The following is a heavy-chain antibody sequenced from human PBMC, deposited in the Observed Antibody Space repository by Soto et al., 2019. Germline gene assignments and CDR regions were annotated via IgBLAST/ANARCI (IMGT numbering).Heavy chain of an antibody. Sequence: WASVKVSCKASGYTFTSYDINWVRQATGQGLEWMGWMNPNSGNTGYAQKFQGRVTMTRNTSISTAYMELSSLRSEDTAVYYCARVYSDPRLYYYYYYMDVWGKGTTVTV. V-gene: IGHV1-8*01. D-gene: IGHD6-13*01. J-gene: IGHJ6*03. CDR3: ARVYSDPRLYYYYYYMDV. CDR2: MNPNSGNT. CDR1: GYTFTSYD.